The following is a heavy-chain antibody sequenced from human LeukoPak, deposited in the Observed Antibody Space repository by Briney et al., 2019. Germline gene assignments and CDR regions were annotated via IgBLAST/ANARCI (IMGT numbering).Heavy chain of an antibody. V-gene: IGHV4-39*07. CDR3: ARGGLDYDFWSGYFSSGALRGAFDI. Sequence: SETLSLTCTVSGDSISSSSYYWGWIRQPPGKGLEWIGSIYYSGSAYYNPSLTSRVTISVDTSKNQFSLKLSSVTAADTAVYYCARGGLDYDFWSGYFSSGALRGAFDIWGQGTMVTVSS. J-gene: IGHJ3*02. CDR1: GDSISSSSYY. CDR2: IYYSGSA. D-gene: IGHD3-3*01.